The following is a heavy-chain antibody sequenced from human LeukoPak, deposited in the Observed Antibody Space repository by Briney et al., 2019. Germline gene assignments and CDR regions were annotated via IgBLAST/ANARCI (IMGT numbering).Heavy chain of an antibody. J-gene: IGHJ6*02. CDR1: GYTLTGYF. V-gene: IGHV1-2*02. CDR2: INPNRGGT. Sequence: GASVKVSCKASGYTLTGYFMHWVRQAPGQGLEWMGWINPNRGGTNYAQKFQGRVTMTRDTSISTAYMELSRLRSDDTAVYYCAILTAVPGTSYYGMDVWGQGTTVTVSS. CDR3: AILTAVPGTSYYGMDV. D-gene: IGHD6-19*01.